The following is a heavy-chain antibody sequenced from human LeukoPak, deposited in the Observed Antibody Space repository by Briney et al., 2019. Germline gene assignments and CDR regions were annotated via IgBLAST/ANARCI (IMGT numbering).Heavy chain of an antibody. CDR1: GFTFSSYE. D-gene: IGHD3-10*01. J-gene: IGHJ6*02. CDR2: ISTSGSTI. V-gene: IGHV3-48*03. Sequence: PGGSLRLSCAASGFTFSSYEMNWVRQAPGKGLEWVSYISTSGSTIYYADSVKGRFTISRDNAKNSLYLQMNSLRAEDTAVYCCARDPDITMVRGVNGVDVWGQGTTVTVSS. CDR3: ARDPDITMVRGVNGVDV.